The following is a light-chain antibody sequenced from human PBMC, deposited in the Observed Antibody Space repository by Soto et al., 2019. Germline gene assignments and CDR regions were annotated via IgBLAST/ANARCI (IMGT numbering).Light chain of an antibody. J-gene: IGLJ1*01. V-gene: IGLV2-14*03. Sequence: QSVLTQPASVSGSPGQSITFSCTGTSSDVGSYDYVSWHQQHPGKAPKLIIYDVNNRPSGVPSRFSGSKSGNTASLIISGLQTEDEADYYCRAYSTSGTNVFGTGIKVTVL. CDR1: SSDVGSYDY. CDR3: RAYSTSGTNV. CDR2: DVN.